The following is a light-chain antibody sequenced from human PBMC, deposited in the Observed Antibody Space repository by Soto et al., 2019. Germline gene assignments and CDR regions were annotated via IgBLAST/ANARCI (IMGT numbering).Light chain of an antibody. CDR1: SDDIGNFNL. Sequence: QSALTQPASVSGSPGQSITFSCTGSSDDIGNFNLVSWYQQYPGKAPKLILYEVNKRPLGVSDRFSGSKSGNTASLTISGLQAEDEADYHCCSYAGSRWVFGGGT. J-gene: IGLJ3*02. CDR2: EVN. V-gene: IGLV2-23*02. CDR3: CSYAGSRWV.